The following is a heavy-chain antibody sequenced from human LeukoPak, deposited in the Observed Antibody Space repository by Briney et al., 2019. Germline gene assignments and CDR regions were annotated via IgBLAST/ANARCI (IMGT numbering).Heavy chain of an antibody. J-gene: IGHJ6*03. D-gene: IGHD5-12*01. CDR3: ARERGGFGGYLPYSYLDV. CDR2: ISGSSGTI. Sequence: GGSLRLSCAGTGFSFSNFGMNWVRQAPGKGLECVSFISGSSGTIYYADSVKGRFTISRDNTKNSLYLQMNSLRAEDMAIYYCARERGGFGGYLPYSYLDVWGKGTTVTVSS. V-gene: IGHV3-48*04. CDR1: GFSFSNFG.